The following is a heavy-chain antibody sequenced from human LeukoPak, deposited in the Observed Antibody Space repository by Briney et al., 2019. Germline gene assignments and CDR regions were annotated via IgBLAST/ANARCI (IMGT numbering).Heavy chain of an antibody. CDR1: GGSISSSSYY. J-gene: IGHJ6*03. CDR2: IYYSGST. V-gene: IGHV4-39*07. D-gene: IGHD2-2*01. CDR3: ARGSGYCSSTSCRFLEWRYMDV. Sequence: SETLSLTCTVSGGSISSSSYYWGWIRQPPGKGLEWIGSIYYSGSTYYNPSLKSRVTISVDTSKNQFSLKLSSVTAADTAVYYCARGSGYCSSTSCRFLEWRYMDVWGKGTTVTVSS.